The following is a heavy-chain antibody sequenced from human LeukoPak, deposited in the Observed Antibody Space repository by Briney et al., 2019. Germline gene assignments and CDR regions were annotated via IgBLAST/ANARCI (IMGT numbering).Heavy chain of an antibody. Sequence: GGSLRLSCAASGFTVSSNYMSWIRQAPGKGLEWVSYISKSDGTTYYADTVKGRFTISRDSAKNSVYLYMNSLRAEDTAVYYCTRGGVLLWFGGQSDFDYWGQGTLVTVSS. D-gene: IGHD3-10*01. CDR2: ISKSDGTT. CDR1: GFTVSSNY. CDR3: TRGGVLLWFGGQSDFDY. V-gene: IGHV3-11*01. J-gene: IGHJ4*02.